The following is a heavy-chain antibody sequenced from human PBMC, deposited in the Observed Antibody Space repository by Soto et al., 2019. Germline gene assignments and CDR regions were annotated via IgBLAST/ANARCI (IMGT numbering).Heavy chain of an antibody. V-gene: IGHV4-59*08. D-gene: IGHD3-10*01. CDR2: IYYSGST. CDR1: GGSISSYY. CDR3: ARHNYGSGSTYFDY. Sequence: SETLSLTSTVSGGSISSYYWSWIRQPPGKGLEWIGYIYYSGSTNYNPSLKSRVTISVDTSKNQFSLKLNSMTAADTAVYYCARHNYGSGSTYFDYWGQGTLVTVS. J-gene: IGHJ4*02.